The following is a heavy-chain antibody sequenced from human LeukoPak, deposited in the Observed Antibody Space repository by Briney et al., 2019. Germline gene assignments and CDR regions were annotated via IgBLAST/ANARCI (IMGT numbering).Heavy chain of an antibody. D-gene: IGHD2-2*02. CDR3: ASFPYCSSTSCYTNDAFDI. V-gene: IGHV3-33*08. J-gene: IGHJ3*02. CDR1: GFTFSTYG. CDR2: MWYDGSNK. Sequence: PGGSLRLSCAASGFTFSTYGMHWVRQAPGKGLEWVAVMWYDGSNKYYADSVKGRFTISRDNSKNTLYLQMNSLRAEDTAVYYCASFPYCSSTSCYTNDAFDIWGQGTMVTVSS.